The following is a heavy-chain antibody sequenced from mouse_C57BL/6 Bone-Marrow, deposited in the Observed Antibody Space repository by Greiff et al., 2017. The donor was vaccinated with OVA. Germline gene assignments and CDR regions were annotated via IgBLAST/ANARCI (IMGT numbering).Heavy chain of an antibody. CDR2: IRSKSNNYAT. V-gene: IGHV10-1*01. CDR1: GFSFNTYA. CDR3: VRRGLRYYYAMDY. Sequence: EVMLVESGGGLVQPKGSLKLSCAASGFSFNTYAMNWVRQAPGKGLEWVARIRSKSNNYATYYAESVKDRFTISRDDSESMLYLQMNNLKTEDTAMYYCVRRGLRYYYAMDYWGQGTSVTVSS. J-gene: IGHJ4*01. D-gene: IGHD2-4*01.